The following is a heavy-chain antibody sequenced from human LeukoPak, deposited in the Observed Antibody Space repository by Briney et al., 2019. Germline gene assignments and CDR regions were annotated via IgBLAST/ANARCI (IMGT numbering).Heavy chain of an antibody. D-gene: IGHD2-8*02. CDR3: ARHHPHNTVDF. J-gene: IGHJ4*02. Sequence: SETLSLTCAVYGGSFSGYYWSWIRQPPGKGLEWIGEINHSGSTNYNPSLKSRVTISVDTSKNQFSLKLSSVTAADTAVYYCARHHPHNTVDFWGQGTLVTVSS. V-gene: IGHV4-34*01. CDR2: INHSGST. CDR1: GGSFSGYY.